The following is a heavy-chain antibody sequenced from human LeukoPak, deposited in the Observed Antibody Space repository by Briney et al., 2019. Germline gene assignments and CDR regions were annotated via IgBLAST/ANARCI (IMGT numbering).Heavy chain of an antibody. J-gene: IGHJ3*02. CDR2: IRYDGSNK. CDR3: ARTYYDILTGYLHDAFDI. CDR1: GFTFSSYG. V-gene: IGHV3-30*02. Sequence: GGSLRLSCAASGFTFSSYGMHWVRQAPGKGLEWVAFIRYDGSNKYYADSVKGRSTISRDNSKNTLYLQMNSLRAEDTAVYYCARTYYDILTGYLHDAFDIWGQGTMVTVSS. D-gene: IGHD3-9*01.